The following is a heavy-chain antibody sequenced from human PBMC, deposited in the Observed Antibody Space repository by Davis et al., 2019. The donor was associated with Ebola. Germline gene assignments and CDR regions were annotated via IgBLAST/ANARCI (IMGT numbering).Heavy chain of an antibody. D-gene: IGHD2-2*01. CDR3: PAAIDYYGMDV. J-gene: IGHJ6*02. Sequence: MPGGSLRLSCAVHGGSFSGYYWSWIRQPPGKGLEWIGEINHSGSTNYNPSLKSRVTISVDTSKNQFSLKLSSVTAADTALEVVPAAIDYYGMDVWGQGTTVTVSS. CDR1: GGSFSGYY. V-gene: IGHV4-34*01. CDR2: INHSGST.